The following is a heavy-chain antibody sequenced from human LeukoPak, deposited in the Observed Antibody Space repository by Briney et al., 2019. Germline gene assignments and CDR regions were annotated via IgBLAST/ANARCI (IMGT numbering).Heavy chain of an antibody. J-gene: IGHJ3*02. V-gene: IGHV1-18*01. Sequence: ASVKVSCKASGGTFSSYAISWVRQAPGQGLEWMGWISAYNGNTNYAQKLQGRVTMTTDTSTSTAYMELRSLRSDDTAVYYCARVATIWGDAFDIWGQGTMVTVSS. CDR2: ISAYNGNT. CDR3: ARVATIWGDAFDI. CDR1: GGTFSSYA. D-gene: IGHD5-12*01.